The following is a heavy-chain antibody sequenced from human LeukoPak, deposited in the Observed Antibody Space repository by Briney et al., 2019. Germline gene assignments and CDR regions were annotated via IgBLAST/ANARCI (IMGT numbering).Heavy chain of an antibody. V-gene: IGHV4-34*01. CDR3: ASGHNGYELDYYYYYMDV. Sequence: KPSETLSLTCAVYGGSFSGYYWNWIRQPPGKGLEWIGEINHSGSTKYNPSLKSRVTISVDTSKNQFSLKLSSVTAADTAVYYCASGHNGYELDYYYYYMDVWGKGTTVTVSS. J-gene: IGHJ6*03. CDR2: INHSGST. D-gene: IGHD5-12*01. CDR1: GGSFSGYY.